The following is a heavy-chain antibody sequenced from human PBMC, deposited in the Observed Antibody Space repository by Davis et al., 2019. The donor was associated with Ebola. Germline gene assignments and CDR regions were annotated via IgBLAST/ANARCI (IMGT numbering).Heavy chain of an antibody. J-gene: IGHJ6*04. Sequence: PGGSLRLSCAASGLTFSSYAMHWVRQAPGKGLEWVALISYDGVNKYYADSVKGRFTISRDNSKNALYLQMNSLRAEDTAVYYCAKSGLSFGVVKYHYGMDVWGKGTTVTVSS. CDR1: GLTFSSYA. CDR3: AKSGLSFGVVKYHYGMDV. CDR2: ISYDGVNK. D-gene: IGHD3-3*01. V-gene: IGHV3-30-3*02.